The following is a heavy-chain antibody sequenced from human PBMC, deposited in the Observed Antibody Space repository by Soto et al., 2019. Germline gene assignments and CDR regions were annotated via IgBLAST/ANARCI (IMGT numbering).Heavy chain of an antibody. CDR3: AALPPRVVASLRPIPT. CDR1: GGSISSSNW. V-gene: IGHV4-4*02. D-gene: IGHD4-17*01. Sequence: VQLRQSGPGLVKPSGTLSLTCAVSGGSISSSNWWTWVRQPPAKVRGWIGEIYHSGNTYYNPSLKDRVTITVDKSNNQSSLKLNSVTAADTAVYYCAALPPRVVASLRPIPTWGQGTLVTVSS. J-gene: IGHJ5*02. CDR2: IYHSGNT.